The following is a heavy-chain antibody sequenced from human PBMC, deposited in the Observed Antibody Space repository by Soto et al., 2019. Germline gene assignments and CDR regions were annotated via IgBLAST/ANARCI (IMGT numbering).Heavy chain of an antibody. D-gene: IGHD3-10*01. Sequence: GGSLRLSCAASGFTFSSYSMNWVRQAPGKGLEWVSSISSSSSYIYYADSVKGRFTISRDNAKNSLYLQMNSLRAEDTAVYYCARGWGFGESYQPYYFDYWGQGTLVTVSS. V-gene: IGHV3-21*01. CDR2: ISSSSSYI. CDR3: ARGWGFGESYQPYYFDY. J-gene: IGHJ4*02. CDR1: GFTFSSYS.